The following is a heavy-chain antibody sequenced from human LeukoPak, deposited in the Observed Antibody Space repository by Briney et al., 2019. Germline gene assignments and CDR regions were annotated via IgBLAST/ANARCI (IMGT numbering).Heavy chain of an antibody. J-gene: IGHJ4*02. CDR1: GGSISSYY. D-gene: IGHD3-22*01. V-gene: IGHV4-59*01. CDR2: IYYSGST. Sequence: PSETLSLTCTVSGGSISSYYWSWIRQPPGKGLEWIGYIYYSGSTNYNPSLKSRVTISVDTSKNQFSLKLSSVTAADTAVYYCARDYDSSGHSLVWGQGTLVTVSS. CDR3: ARDYDSSGHSLV.